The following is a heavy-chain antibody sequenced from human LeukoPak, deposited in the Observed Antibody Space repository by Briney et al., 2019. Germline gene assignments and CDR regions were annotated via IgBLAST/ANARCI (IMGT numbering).Heavy chain of an antibody. Sequence: SETLSLTCTVSGGSISSYYWSWIRQPPGKGLEWIGYIYYSGSTNYNPSLKSRVTISVDTSKNQFSLKLSSVTAADTAVYYCARGAVAAAGPPTFDYWGQGTLVTVSS. V-gene: IGHV4-59*01. D-gene: IGHD6-13*01. J-gene: IGHJ4*02. CDR3: ARGAVAAAGPPTFDY. CDR1: GGSISSYY. CDR2: IYYSGST.